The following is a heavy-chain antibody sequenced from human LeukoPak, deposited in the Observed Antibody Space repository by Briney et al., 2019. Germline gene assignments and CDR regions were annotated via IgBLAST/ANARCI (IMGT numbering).Heavy chain of an antibody. V-gene: IGHV3-74*01. D-gene: IGHD3-22*01. Sequence: GGSLRPSWAASGFTLSRYWMHWVRQPPGKGLGWVSRINSDGTSTTYADSVKGRFTISRDNAKNTLYLQMNSLRAEDTAVYYCARKLEGYDSSDNYQYLDYWGQGTLVTVSS. CDR3: ARKLEGYDSSDNYQYLDY. CDR2: INSDGTST. CDR1: GFTLSRYW. J-gene: IGHJ4*02.